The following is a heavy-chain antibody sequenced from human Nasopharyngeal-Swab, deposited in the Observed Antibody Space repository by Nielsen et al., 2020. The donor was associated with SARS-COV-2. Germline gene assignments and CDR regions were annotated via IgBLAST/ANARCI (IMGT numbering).Heavy chain of an antibody. CDR2: ISGSGGST. J-gene: IGHJ6*02. CDR3: AKVARDIVVVPAAMKAYYYYGMDV. D-gene: IGHD2-2*01. V-gene: IGHV3-23*01. Sequence: WIRQPPGKGLEWVSAISGSGGSTYYADSVKGRFTISRDNSKNTQYLQMNSLRAEDTAVYYCAKVARDIVVVPAAMKAYYYYGMDVWGQGTTVTVSS.